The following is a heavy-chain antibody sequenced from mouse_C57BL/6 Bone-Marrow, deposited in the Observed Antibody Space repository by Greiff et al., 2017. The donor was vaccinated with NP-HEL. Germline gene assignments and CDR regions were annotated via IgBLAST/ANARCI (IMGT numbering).Heavy chain of an antibody. J-gene: IGHJ4*01. CDR2: ISNLAYSI. V-gene: IGHV5-15*04. CDR3: ARRITTVVATDAMDY. Sequence: EVKLMESGGGLVQPGGSLKLSCAASGFTFSDYGMAWVRQAPRKGPEWVAFISNLAYSIYYADTVTGRFPISRENAKNTLYLEMSSLRSEDTAMYYCARRITTVVATDAMDYWGQGTSVTVSS. D-gene: IGHD1-1*01. CDR1: GFTFSDYG.